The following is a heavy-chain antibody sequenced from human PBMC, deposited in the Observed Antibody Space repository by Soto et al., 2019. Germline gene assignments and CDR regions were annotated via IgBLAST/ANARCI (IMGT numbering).Heavy chain of an antibody. V-gene: IGHV4-31*03. CDR1: GGSISSGGYY. Sequence: SETLSLTCTVSGGSISSGGYYWSWIRQHPGKGLEWIGYIYYSGSTYYNPSLKSRVTISVDTSKNQFSLKLSSVTAADTAVYYCARRTSTEYYFGYWGQGTLVTVSS. J-gene: IGHJ4*02. CDR3: ARRTSTEYYFGY. CDR2: IYYSGST.